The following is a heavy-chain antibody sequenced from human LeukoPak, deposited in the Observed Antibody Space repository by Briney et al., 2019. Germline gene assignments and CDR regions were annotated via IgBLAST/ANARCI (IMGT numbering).Heavy chain of an antibody. CDR3: ARDRIAVASNWFDP. Sequence: ASVKVSCKASGYTFTSYAMNWVRQAPGQGLEWMGWINTTTGNPTYAQGFTGRFVFPLDTSVSTAYLQISSLKAEDTAVYYCARDRIAVASNWFDPWGQGTLVTVSS. D-gene: IGHD6-19*01. CDR1: GYTFTSYA. J-gene: IGHJ5*02. CDR2: INTTTGNP. V-gene: IGHV7-4-1*02.